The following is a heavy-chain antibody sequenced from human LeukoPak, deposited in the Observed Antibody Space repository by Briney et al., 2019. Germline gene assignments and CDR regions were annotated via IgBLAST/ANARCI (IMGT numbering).Heavy chain of an antibody. Sequence: PSETLSLTCAVYGGSFSCYYWSWIRQPPGKGLEWIGEINHSGSTNYNPSLKSRVTISVDTSKNQFSLKLSSVTAADTAVYYCARGVPNDAFDIWGQGTMVTVSS. CDR3: ARGVPNDAFDI. V-gene: IGHV4-34*01. J-gene: IGHJ3*02. CDR2: INHSGST. CDR1: GGSFSCYY. D-gene: IGHD1-1*01.